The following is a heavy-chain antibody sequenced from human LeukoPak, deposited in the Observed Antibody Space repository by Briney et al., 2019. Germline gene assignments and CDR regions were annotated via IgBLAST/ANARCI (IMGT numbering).Heavy chain of an antibody. J-gene: IGHJ6*02. D-gene: IGHD2-15*01. CDR1: GYTFTGYY. CDR3: ARGREIEVVVTAPASMDV. CDR2: INPNSGGT. Sequence: ASVKVSCKASGYTFTGYYMHGVRQAPGQGLEWMGWINPNSGGTNYAQKFQGWVTMTRDSSISTAYMELSRLRSDDTAVYYCARGREIEVVVTAPASMDVWGQGTTVTVSS. V-gene: IGHV1-2*04.